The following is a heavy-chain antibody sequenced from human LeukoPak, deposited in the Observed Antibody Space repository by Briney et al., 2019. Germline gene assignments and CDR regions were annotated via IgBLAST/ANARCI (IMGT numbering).Heavy chain of an antibody. V-gene: IGHV3-30-3*01. CDR1: GFTFSSYA. Sequence: GRSLRLSCAASGFTFSSYAMHWVRQAPGKGLEWVAVISYDGSNKYYADSVKGRFTISRDNSKNTLYLQMNSLRAEDTAVYYCARVSAGMIIHSGRLGYWGQGTLVTVSS. CDR3: ARVSAGMIIHSGRLGY. CDR2: ISYDGSNK. J-gene: IGHJ4*02. D-gene: IGHD3-16*01.